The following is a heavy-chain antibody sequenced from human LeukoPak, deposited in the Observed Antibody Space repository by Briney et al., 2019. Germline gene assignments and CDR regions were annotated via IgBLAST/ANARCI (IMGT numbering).Heavy chain of an antibody. V-gene: IGHV1-2*02. Sequence: ASVKVSCKASGYTFTGYYIHWMRRAPGQGLEWMGWINPNSGDTNYAQRFQGRVTMTRDTSIRTAYMEMTRLTSDDTAMYYCTRDGQWGTDYWGRGTLVTVSS. D-gene: IGHD6-19*01. CDR2: INPNSGDT. CDR3: TRDGQWGTDY. J-gene: IGHJ4*02. CDR1: GYTFTGYY.